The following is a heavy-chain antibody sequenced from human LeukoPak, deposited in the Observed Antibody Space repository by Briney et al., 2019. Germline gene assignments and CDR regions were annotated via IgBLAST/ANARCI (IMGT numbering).Heavy chain of an antibody. CDR1: GYTFTSYG. V-gene: IGHV1-18*01. CDR3: ARDPDRLPAATTGWFDP. J-gene: IGHJ5*02. Sequence: ASVKVSCKASGYTFTSYGISWVRQAPGQGLEWMGWISAYNGNTNYAQKLQGRVTMTTDTSTSTAYMELRSLRSDDTAVHYCARDPDRLPAATTGWFDPWGQGTLVTVSS. D-gene: IGHD2-2*01. CDR2: ISAYNGNT.